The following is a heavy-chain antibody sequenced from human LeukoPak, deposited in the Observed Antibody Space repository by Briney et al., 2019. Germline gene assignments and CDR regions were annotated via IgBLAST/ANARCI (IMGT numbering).Heavy chain of an antibody. CDR3: ARRVVITPRTIAAFDY. CDR2: IYYSGST. Sequence: SETLSLTCTVSGGSISSSSYYWGWIRQPPGKGLVWIGSIYYSGSTYYNPSLKSRVTISVDTSKNQFSLKLSSVTAADTAVYYCARRVVITPRTIAAFDYWGQGTLVTVSS. CDR1: GGSISSSSYY. D-gene: IGHD3-9*01. V-gene: IGHV4-39*01. J-gene: IGHJ4*02.